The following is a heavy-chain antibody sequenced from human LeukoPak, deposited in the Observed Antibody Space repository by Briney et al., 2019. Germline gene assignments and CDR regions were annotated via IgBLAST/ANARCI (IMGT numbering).Heavy chain of an antibody. J-gene: IGHJ4*02. CDR1: GYTFPTYD. CDR3: ARGLGDYNTDWFPVSGY. V-gene: IGHV1-8*01. Sequence: ASVKVSCKASGYTFPTYDMTWVRQATGQGLEWMGWMNPDSGDTAYAQKFQGRVTMTRDTSISTAYMELSSLGCEDTAIYYCARGLGDYNTDWFPVSGYWGQGTLVTVSS. CDR2: MNPDSGDT. D-gene: IGHD3-9*01.